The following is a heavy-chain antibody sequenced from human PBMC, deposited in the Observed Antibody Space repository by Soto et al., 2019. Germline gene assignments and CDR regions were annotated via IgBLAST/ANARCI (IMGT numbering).Heavy chain of an antibody. CDR3: ARGDSSSSPYYYYYYGMDV. V-gene: IGHV6-1*01. CDR2: TYYRSKWYN. CDR1: GDSVSSNSAA. J-gene: IGHJ6*02. D-gene: IGHD6-6*01. Sequence: SQTLSLTCAICGDSVSSNSAAWNWIRQSPSRGLEWLGRTYYRSKWYNDYAVSVKSRITINPDTSKNQFSLQLNSVTPEDTAVYYCARGDSSSSPYYYYYYGMDVWGQGTTVTVSS.